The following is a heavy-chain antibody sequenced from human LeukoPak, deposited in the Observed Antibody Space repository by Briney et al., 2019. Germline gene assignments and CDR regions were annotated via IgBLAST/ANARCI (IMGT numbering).Heavy chain of an antibody. CDR2: IRGSGGST. V-gene: IGHV3-23*01. Sequence: PGGSLRLSCAASGFTFSSYAMSWVRQAPGKGLEWVSGIRGSGGSTYYADPVKGRFTMSRDKSKNTLYLQMNSLRAEDTAEYYCARDLDYGDYAHGYWGQGTLVTVSS. D-gene: IGHD4-17*01. CDR3: ARDLDYGDYAHGY. CDR1: GFTFSSYA. J-gene: IGHJ4*02.